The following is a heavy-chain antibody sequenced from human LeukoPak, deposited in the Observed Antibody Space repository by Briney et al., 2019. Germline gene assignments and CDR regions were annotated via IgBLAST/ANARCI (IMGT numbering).Heavy chain of an antibody. CDR2: IGAYHGST. V-gene: IGHV1-18*01. CDR1: GYTFTSYA. CDR3: ARNSYSSSWYGV. J-gene: IGHJ4*02. Sequence: ASVKVSCKASGYTFTSYAINWVRQAPGQGLEWMGWIGAYHGSTKYAQKVQDRVTMTVDTSTATAYMELRGLRSDDTAVYYCARNSYSSSWYGVWGQGTLVTVSS. D-gene: IGHD6-13*01.